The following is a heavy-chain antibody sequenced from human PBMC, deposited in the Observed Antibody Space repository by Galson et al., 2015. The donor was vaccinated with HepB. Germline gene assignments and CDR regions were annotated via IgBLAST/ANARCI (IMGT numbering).Heavy chain of an antibody. CDR2: INPNSGGT. V-gene: IGHV1-2*02. CDR3: ASDASGGYDFDY. J-gene: IGHJ4*02. Sequence: SGKVSGKASGYTFAGYYMHWVRQAHGQGLEWMGWINPNSGGTNYAQKFQGMVTMTRDTAISTAYMALRRLRANDTAVYYCASDASGGYDFDYWGQGTLVTVSS. D-gene: IGHD4-23*01. CDR1: GYTFAGYY.